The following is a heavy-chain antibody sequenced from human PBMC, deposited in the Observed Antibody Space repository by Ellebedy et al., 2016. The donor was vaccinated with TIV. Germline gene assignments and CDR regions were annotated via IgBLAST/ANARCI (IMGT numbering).Heavy chain of an antibody. CDR2: LHPGGSKT. CDR3: ARSPWLEAVEVSVGDL. D-gene: IGHD6-19*01. V-gene: IGHV5-51*01. Sequence: GESLKLSCKASGYSFADYWIGWVRQKPGKGLEWMGLLHPGGSKTRSRSSFQGNVTISADKYIATAYLQWDSLQAADTAIYFCARSPWLEAVEVSVGDLWGQGTRVIVSS. CDR1: GYSFADYW. J-gene: IGHJ1*01.